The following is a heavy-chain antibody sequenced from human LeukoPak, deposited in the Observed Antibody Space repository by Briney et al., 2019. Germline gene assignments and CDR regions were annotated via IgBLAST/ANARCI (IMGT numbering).Heavy chain of an antibody. D-gene: IGHD1-20*01. V-gene: IGHV5-51*01. CDR2: IYPGDSDT. J-gene: IGHJ4*02. Sequence: GESLKISCKASGYILTSYWIGWVRQMLGKGLEWMGLIYPGDSDTRYSPSFQGQVTISADKSISTAYLQWSSLKASDTAMYYCARQGILTGTAYFDYWGQGTLVTVSS. CDR1: GYILTSYW. CDR3: ARQGILTGTAYFDY.